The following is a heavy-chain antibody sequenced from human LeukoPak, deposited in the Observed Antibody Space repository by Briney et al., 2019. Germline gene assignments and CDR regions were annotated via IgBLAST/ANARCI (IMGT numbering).Heavy chain of an antibody. CDR2: IKQDGSEK. J-gene: IGHJ3*02. CDR3: ARDRYYYDSSGYSQGDAFDI. Sequence: GGSLRLSCAASGFTFNSYLMSWVRQAPGKGLEWVANIKQDGSEKYYVDSVKGRFTISRDNAKNSLYLQMNSLRAEDTAVYYCARDRYYYDSSGYSQGDAFDIWGQGTMVTVSS. CDR1: GFTFNSYL. V-gene: IGHV3-7*04. D-gene: IGHD3-22*01.